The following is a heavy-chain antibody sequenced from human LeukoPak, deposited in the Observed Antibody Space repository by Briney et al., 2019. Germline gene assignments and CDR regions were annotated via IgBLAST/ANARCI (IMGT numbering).Heavy chain of an antibody. CDR3: ARPYSSGWYGAFDV. D-gene: IGHD6-19*01. Sequence: SETLSLTCTASGGSISNYYLSWIRQAPGKGLEWIGFIYASGITNYNPSLKSRVTISEDTSNNQFSLRVTSVTAADTAVYYCARPYSSGWYGAFDVWGQGIMVTVSS. V-gene: IGHV4-4*09. CDR2: IYASGIT. J-gene: IGHJ3*01. CDR1: GGSISNYY.